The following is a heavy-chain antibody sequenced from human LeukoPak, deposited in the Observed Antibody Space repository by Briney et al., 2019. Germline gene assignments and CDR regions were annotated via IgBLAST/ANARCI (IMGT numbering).Heavy chain of an antibody. CDR3: AKGSYYGDAFDI. CDR1: GGTFSSYA. J-gene: IGHJ3*02. CDR2: IIPIFGTA. D-gene: IGHD1-26*01. V-gene: IGHV1-69*13. Sequence: SVKVSCKASGGTFSSYAISWVRQAPGQGLEWMGGIIPIFGTANYAQKFQGRVTITADESTSTAYMELSSLRSEGTAVYYCAKGSYYGDAFDIWGQGTMVTVSS.